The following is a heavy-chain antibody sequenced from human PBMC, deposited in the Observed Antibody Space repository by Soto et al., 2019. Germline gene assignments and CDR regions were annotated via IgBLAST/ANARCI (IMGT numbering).Heavy chain of an antibody. CDR3: AKVTMITLAGMDV. Sequence: GGSLRLSCAASGFTFSSYGMHWVRQAPGKGLEWVSDITIDGTTIDYADSVKGRFTISRDNAKNTLYLQMNSLGAEDTALYYCAKVTMITLAGMDVWGQGTTVTVSS. CDR2: ITIDGTTI. V-gene: IGHV3-30*18. CDR1: GFTFSSYG. D-gene: IGHD3-16*01. J-gene: IGHJ6*02.